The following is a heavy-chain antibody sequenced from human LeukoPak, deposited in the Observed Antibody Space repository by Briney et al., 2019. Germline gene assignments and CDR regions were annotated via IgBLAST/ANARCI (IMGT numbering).Heavy chain of an antibody. CDR2: IYSGGST. V-gene: IGHV3-53*01. D-gene: IGHD5-24*01. Sequence: PGGSLRLSCAASGFTVSSNYMSWVRQAPGKGLEWVSVIYSGGSTYYADSVKGRFTISRDNSKNTLYLQMNSLRAEDTAVYYCAREGADGYNPEYGMDVWGQGTTVTVSS. J-gene: IGHJ6*02. CDR1: GFTVSSNY. CDR3: AREGADGYNPEYGMDV.